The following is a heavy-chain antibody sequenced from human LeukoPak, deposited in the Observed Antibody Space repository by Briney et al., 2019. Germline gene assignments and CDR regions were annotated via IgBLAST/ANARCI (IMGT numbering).Heavy chain of an antibody. CDR3: ARVTLAGTPDYFDY. CDR1: GDSIKSDSYY. V-gene: IGHV4-39*01. CDR2: IYYSGST. J-gene: IGHJ4*02. Sequence: SETLSLNCTVSGDSIKSDSYYWGWIRQPPGKGLEWIGSIYYSGSTYYNPSLKSRVTISVDTSKNQFSLKLSSVTAADTAVYYCARVTLAGTPDYFDYWGQGTLVTVSS. D-gene: IGHD6-13*01.